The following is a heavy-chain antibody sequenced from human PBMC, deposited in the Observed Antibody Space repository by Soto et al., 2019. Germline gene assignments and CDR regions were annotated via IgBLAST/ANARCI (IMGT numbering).Heavy chain of an antibody. Sequence: PVGSLRLSCASSGFTFITYAMSLVRQAPGKGLEWVSGLFGNGGGISYADSVMGRFTISRDNSNNMLYLEMHSLRVEDTGVYYCAKDRQPDGLWPFDHWGQGTLVTVSS. V-gene: IGHV3-23*01. CDR2: LFGNGGGI. CDR1: GFTFITYA. J-gene: IGHJ4*02. CDR3: AKDRQPDGLWPFDH. D-gene: IGHD2-8*01.